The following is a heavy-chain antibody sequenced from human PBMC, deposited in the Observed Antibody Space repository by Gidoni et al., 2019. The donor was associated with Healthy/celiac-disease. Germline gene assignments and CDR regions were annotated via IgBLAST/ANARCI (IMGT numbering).Heavy chain of an antibody. CDR1: GFTFSNAW. V-gene: IGHV3-15*01. CDR2: IKSKTDGGTT. J-gene: IGHJ4*02. CDR3: THPTIVGATLVDY. D-gene: IGHD1-26*01. Sequence: EVQLVESGGGLVKPGGSLRLSCAASGFTFSNAWMSWVRQAPGKGLEWVGRIKSKTDGGTTDYAAPVKGRFTISRDDSKNTLYLQMNSLKTEDTAVYYCTHPTIVGATLVDYWGQGTLVTVSS.